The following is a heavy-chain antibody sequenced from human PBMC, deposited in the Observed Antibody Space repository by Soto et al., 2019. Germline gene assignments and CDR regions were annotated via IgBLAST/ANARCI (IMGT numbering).Heavy chain of an antibody. J-gene: IGHJ4*02. D-gene: IGHD6-19*01. CDR1: GFTVSSNY. CDR2: IYSGGST. CDR3: ARPYSSGWDHFDY. Sequence: EVQLVESGGGLVQPGGSLRLSCAASGFTVSSNYMSWVRQAPGKGLEWVSVIYSGGSTYYADSVKGRFTISRDNSKNTLYLQMSSLRAEDTAVYYCARPYSSGWDHFDYWGQGTLVTVSS. V-gene: IGHV3-66*04.